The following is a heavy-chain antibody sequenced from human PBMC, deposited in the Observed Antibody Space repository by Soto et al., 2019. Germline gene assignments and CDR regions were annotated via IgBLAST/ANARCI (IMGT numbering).Heavy chain of an antibody. CDR1: GFTFSSYG. J-gene: IGHJ4*02. V-gene: IGHV3-30*18. D-gene: IGHD6-19*01. CDR2: ISYDGSNK. CDR3: AKEPRKQWLAYYFDY. Sequence: GGSLRLSCAASGFTFSSYGMHWVRQAPGKGLEWVAVISYDGSNKYYADPVKGRFTISRDNSKNTLYLQMNSLRAEDTAVYYCAKEPRKQWLAYYFDYWGQGTLVTVSS.